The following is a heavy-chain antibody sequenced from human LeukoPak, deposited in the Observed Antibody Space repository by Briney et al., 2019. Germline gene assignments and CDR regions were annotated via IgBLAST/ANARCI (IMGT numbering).Heavy chain of an antibody. Sequence: GGSLRLSCAASGFTFSSYGMHWVRQAPGKGLEWVAVISYDGSNKYYADSVKGRFTISRDNSKNTLYLQMNSLRAEDTAVYYCARAPPFGKYYFDYWGQGTLVTVSS. CDR2: ISYDGSNK. CDR3: ARAPPFGKYYFDY. D-gene: IGHD3-16*01. J-gene: IGHJ4*02. V-gene: IGHV3-30*03. CDR1: GFTFSSYG.